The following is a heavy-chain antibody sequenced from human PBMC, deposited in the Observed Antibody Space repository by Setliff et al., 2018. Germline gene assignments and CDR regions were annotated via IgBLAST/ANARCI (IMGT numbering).Heavy chain of an antibody. CDR1: GFTFTNYA. V-gene: IGHV3-30-3*01. CDR2: ISYDGNKI. Sequence: GGSLRLSCAASGFTFTNYAMHWVRQAPGKGLEWVALISYDGNKIYYADSVRGRFTISRDTSKSTVFLQMNSLRPDDTAVYYCTRGAISGHDLGSPYWGQGTLVTVSS. CDR3: TRGAISGHDLGSPY. D-gene: IGHD5-12*01. J-gene: IGHJ4*02.